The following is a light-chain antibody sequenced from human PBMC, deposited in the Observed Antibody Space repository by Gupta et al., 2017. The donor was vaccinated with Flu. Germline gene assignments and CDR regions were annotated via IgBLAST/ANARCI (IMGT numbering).Light chain of an antibody. CDR2: DAF. J-gene: IGKJ4*01. CDR1: QSISGY. Sequence: EIALTQSPATLSLSPGERATLSCRASQSISGYLAWYQQRPGQAPRLLIYDAFNRATGIPARFSGSGSGTDFTLTISSLEPEDFAVYYCQQRSNRPLTFGGGTKVEIK. V-gene: IGKV3-11*01. CDR3: QQRSNRPLT.